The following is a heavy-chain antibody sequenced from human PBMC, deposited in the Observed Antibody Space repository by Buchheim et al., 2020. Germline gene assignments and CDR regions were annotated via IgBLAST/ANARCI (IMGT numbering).Heavy chain of an antibody. CDR3: ARGRESSWYLQH. V-gene: IGHV3-33*01. J-gene: IGHJ1*01. Sequence: QVQLVESGGGVVQPGGSLRLSCAVSAFIFSDFGIHWVRQAPGKGLEWVAVIWYDGSNKYYADSVKGRFTISRDNSKNTLYLQMNSLRAEDTAVYYCARGRESSWYLQHWGQGTL. CDR1: AFIFSDFG. CDR2: IWYDGSNK. D-gene: IGHD6-13*01.